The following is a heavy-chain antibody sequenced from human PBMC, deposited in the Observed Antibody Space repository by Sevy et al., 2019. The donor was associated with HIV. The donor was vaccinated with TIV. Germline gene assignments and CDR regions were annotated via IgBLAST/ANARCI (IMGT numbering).Heavy chain of an antibody. Sequence: ASVKVSCKASGYTFTGYYMHWVRQAPGQGLEWMGWINPNSGGTNYAQKFQGRVTMTRDTSISTAYMELRRLRSDDTAVYYCARVCYYDSSGYYYDGPYDAFDIWGQGTMVTVSS. V-gene: IGHV1-2*02. CDR3: ARVCYYDSSGYYYDGPYDAFDI. CDR2: INPNSGGT. CDR1: GYTFTGYY. J-gene: IGHJ3*02. D-gene: IGHD3-22*01.